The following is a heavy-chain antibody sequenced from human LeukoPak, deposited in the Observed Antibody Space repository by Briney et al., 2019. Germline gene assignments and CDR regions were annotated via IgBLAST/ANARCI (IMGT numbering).Heavy chain of an antibody. CDR1: GYTLTELS. CDR3: ATDILTLSPIQTRGWFDP. CDR2: FDPEDGET. J-gene: IGHJ5*02. D-gene: IGHD2-2*01. V-gene: IGHV1-24*01. Sequence: ASVKVSCKVSGYTLTELSMHWVRQAPGKGLEWMGGFDPEDGETIYAQKFQGRVTMTEDTSTDTAYMELSSLRSEDTAVYHCATDILTLSPIQTRGWFDPWGQGTLVTVSS.